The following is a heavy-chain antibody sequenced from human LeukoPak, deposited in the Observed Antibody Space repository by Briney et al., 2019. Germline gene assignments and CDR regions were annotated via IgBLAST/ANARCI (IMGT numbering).Heavy chain of an antibody. CDR3: ARDRHQLLAAYYYYYMGV. J-gene: IGHJ6*03. D-gene: IGHD2-2*01. Sequence: GSSLRVSCKASGYAFTSYVISWVRQTPGQGLVWMGWISAFNFNTNYAQKLQGRVTMTTDTSTSTAYMELWSLRSDDTAVYYCARDRHQLLAAYYYYYMGVSGTGTTVTVSS. CDR1: GYAFTSYV. V-gene: IGHV1-18*01. CDR2: ISAFNFNT.